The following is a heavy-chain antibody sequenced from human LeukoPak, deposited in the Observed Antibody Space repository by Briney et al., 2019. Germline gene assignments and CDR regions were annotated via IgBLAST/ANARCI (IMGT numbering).Heavy chain of an antibody. CDR1: GLTFSPHG. D-gene: IGHD1-1*01. J-gene: IGHJ4*02. Sequence: GGSLRLSCAASGLTFSPHGMHWVRQAPGKGLEWVALISYDGYNKNYGDSVKGRFTISRDNSKNTVYLQMNSLRPEDTGVYYCARRNWNDGEPDYWGQGTLVTVSS. CDR3: ARRNWNDGEPDY. V-gene: IGHV3-30*03. CDR2: ISYDGYNK.